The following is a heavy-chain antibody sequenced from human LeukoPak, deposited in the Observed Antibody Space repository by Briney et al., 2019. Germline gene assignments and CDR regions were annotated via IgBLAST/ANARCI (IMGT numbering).Heavy chain of an antibody. D-gene: IGHD3-3*01. CDR2: IIPIFGTA. CDR3: ARGGTTPIDFWSGSLGYYYYYYYMDV. Sequence: SVKVSCKASGGTFSSYAISWVRQAPGQGLEWMGGIIPIFGTANYAQKFQGRVTITADESTSTAYMELSSLRSEDTAVYYCARGGTTPIDFWSGSLGYYYYYYYMDVWGKGTTVTVSS. V-gene: IGHV1-69*13. J-gene: IGHJ6*03. CDR1: GGTFSSYA.